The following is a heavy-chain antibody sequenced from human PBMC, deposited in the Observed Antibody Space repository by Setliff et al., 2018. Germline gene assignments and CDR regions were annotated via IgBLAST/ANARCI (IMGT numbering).Heavy chain of an antibody. V-gene: IGHV3-7*03. D-gene: IGHD6-6*01. CDR1: GFTFSNYW. CDR3: ASTQRGTSSEC. CDR2: IKQDGSEK. J-gene: IGHJ4*02. Sequence: GGSLRLSCAAAGFTFSNYWMSWVRQAPGKGLEWVANIKQDGSEKYYVDSVKGRFTISRDNAKNSLYLQMNSLRAEDTAVYYCASTQRGTSSECWGQGTLVTVSS.